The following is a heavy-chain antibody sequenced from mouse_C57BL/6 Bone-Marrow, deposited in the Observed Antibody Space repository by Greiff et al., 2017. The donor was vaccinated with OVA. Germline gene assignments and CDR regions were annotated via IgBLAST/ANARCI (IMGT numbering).Heavy chain of an antibody. CDR2: IDPSDSYT. V-gene: IGHV1-50*01. CDR3: ARRHYYGSSFYYAMDY. Sequence: QVQLQQPGAELVKPGASVKLSCKASGYTFTSYWMQWVKQRPGQGLEWIGEIDPSDSYTNYNQKFKGKATLTVDTSSSTAYMQLSSLTSEDSAVYYSARRHYYGSSFYYAMDYWGQGTSVTVSS. CDR1: GYTFTSYW. J-gene: IGHJ4*01. D-gene: IGHD1-1*01.